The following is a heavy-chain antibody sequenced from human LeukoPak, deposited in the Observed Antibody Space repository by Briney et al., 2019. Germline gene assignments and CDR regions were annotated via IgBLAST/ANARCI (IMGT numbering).Heavy chain of an antibody. J-gene: IGHJ4*02. CDR1: GFTFSSYG. V-gene: IGHV3-30*18. D-gene: IGHD7-27*01. CDR3: ANALGFDY. Sequence: GGSLRLSCAASGFTFSSYGMHWVGQAPGKGLEWVAVISYDGSNNYYADSVKGRFTISRDNSKNTLYLQMNSLRAEDTAVYYCANALGFDYWGQGTLVTVSS. CDR2: ISYDGSNN.